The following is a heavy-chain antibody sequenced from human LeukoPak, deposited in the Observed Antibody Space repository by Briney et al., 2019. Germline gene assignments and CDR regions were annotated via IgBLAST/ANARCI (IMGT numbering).Heavy chain of an antibody. Sequence: PSETLSLTCAVYGGSFSSYYWSWIRQPPGKGLEWIGYIYYSGSTNYNPSLKSRVTISVDTSKNQFSLKLSSVTAADTAVYYCARLGDTVAPGFDPWGQGTLVTVSS. CDR1: GGSFSSYY. V-gene: IGHV4-59*01. J-gene: IGHJ5*02. CDR2: IYYSGST. D-gene: IGHD4-23*01. CDR3: ARLGDTVAPGFDP.